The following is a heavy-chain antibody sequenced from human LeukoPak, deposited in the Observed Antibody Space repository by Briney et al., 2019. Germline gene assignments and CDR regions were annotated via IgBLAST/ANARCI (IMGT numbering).Heavy chain of an antibody. CDR2: INDGGST. J-gene: IGHJ5*02. Sequence: GGSLRLSCAASGFTVSGNYINWVRQAPGKGLEWVSLINDGGSTFYADSVKSRFTITRDDSRNTLFLQMNSLRAEDTAEYYSARDRAGTQLGGEYDPWGQGTLVTVSS. V-gene: IGHV3-66*02. CDR1: GFTVSGNY. D-gene: IGHD5-18*01. CDR3: ARDRAGTQLGGEYDP.